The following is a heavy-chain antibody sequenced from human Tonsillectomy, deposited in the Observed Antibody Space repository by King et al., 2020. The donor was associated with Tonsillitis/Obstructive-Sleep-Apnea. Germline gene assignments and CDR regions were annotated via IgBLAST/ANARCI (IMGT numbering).Heavy chain of an antibody. D-gene: IGHD2-2*01. CDR1: GFTFDDYT. J-gene: IGHJ6*03. V-gene: IGHV3-43*01. Sequence: VQLVDSGGVVVQPGGSLRLSCAASGFTFDDYTMHWVRQAPGKGLEWVSLISWDGGSTYYADSVKGRFTISRDNSKNSLYLQMNSLRTEDTALYYCAKAPWGAAAMTPEYYYYYYMDVWGKGTTVTVSS. CDR2: ISWDGGST. CDR3: AKAPWGAAAMTPEYYYYYYMDV.